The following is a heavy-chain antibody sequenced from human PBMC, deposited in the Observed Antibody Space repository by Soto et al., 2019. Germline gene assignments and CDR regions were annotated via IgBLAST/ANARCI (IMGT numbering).Heavy chain of an antibody. V-gene: IGHV4-59*01. J-gene: IGHJ5*02. CDR2: IYYSGST. Sequence: PSETLSLTCTVSGGSISSYYWSWIRQPPGKGLEWIGYIYYSGSTNYNPSLKSRVTISVDTSKNQFSLKLSSVTAADTAVYYGARGLFLFGFDPWGQGTLVTVSS. D-gene: IGHD2-21*01. CDR1: GGSISSYY. CDR3: ARGLFLFGFDP.